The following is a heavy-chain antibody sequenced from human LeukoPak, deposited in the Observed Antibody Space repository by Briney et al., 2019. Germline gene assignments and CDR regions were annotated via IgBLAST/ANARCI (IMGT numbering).Heavy chain of an antibody. CDR2: ISYDGSNK. V-gene: IGHV3-30-3*01. D-gene: IGHD2-2*01. CDR1: GFTFSSYA. CDR3: ARADVVVVIHLFDY. Sequence: GGSLRLSCAASGFTFSSYAMHWVRQAPGKGLEWVAVISYDGSNKYYADSVKGRFTISRDNSKNTLYLQMNSLRAEDTAVYYCARADVVVVIHLFDYWGQGTLVTVSS. J-gene: IGHJ4*02.